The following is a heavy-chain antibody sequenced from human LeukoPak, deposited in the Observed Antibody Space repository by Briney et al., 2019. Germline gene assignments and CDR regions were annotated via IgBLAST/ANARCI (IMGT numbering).Heavy chain of an antibody. Sequence: SETLSLTCAVYGGSFSGYYWSWIRQPPGKGLEWIGEINHSGSTNYNPSLKSRVTISVDTSKNQFSLKLSSVTAADTAVYYCAKDQGSGTIDYWGQGTLVTVSS. CDR3: AKDQGSGTIDY. V-gene: IGHV4-34*01. CDR1: GGSFSGYY. J-gene: IGHJ4*02. D-gene: IGHD6-19*01. CDR2: INHSGST.